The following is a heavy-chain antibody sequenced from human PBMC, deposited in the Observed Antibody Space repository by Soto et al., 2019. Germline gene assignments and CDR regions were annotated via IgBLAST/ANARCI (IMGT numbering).Heavy chain of an antibody. J-gene: IGHJ6*02. D-gene: IGHD3-3*01. CDR2: ISSRGSTI. Sequence: GGSLRLSCAASGFTFSDYYMNWFRQAPGKGLEWVSYISSRGSTIYYADSVKGRFTISRDNAKNSLYLQMNSLRAEDTAVYYCATRPLNYDFWSGYPQPLGYCYGMDVWGQGTTVTVSS. V-gene: IGHV3-11*04. CDR3: ATRPLNYDFWSGYPQPLGYCYGMDV. CDR1: GFTFSDYY.